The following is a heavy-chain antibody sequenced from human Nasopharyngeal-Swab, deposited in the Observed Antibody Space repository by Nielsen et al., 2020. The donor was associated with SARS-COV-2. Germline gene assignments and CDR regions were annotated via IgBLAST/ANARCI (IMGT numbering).Heavy chain of an antibody. D-gene: IGHD3-10*01. J-gene: IGHJ6*02. V-gene: IGHV3-30*03. CDR2: ISYDGSNK. CDR1: GFTFSHYG. CDR3: AREGGENLLWFGEIYYYYGMDV. Sequence: GESLKISCAASGFTFSHYGMHWVRQAPGKGLEWVAAISYDGSNKRYVDTVKGRFTISRDNSKNTLYLQMNSLRAEDTAVYYCAREGGENLLWFGEIYYYYGMDVWGQGTTVTVSS.